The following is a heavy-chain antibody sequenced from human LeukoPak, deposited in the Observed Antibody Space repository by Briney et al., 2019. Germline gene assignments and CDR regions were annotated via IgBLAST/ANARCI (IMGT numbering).Heavy chain of an antibody. CDR1: GYTFTSYG. J-gene: IGHJ6*03. V-gene: IGHV1-18*01. CDR3: ARRIAAAGTATYYYYYYMDV. D-gene: IGHD6-13*01. CDR2: TSAYNGNT. Sequence: ASVKVSCKASGYTFTSYGISWVRQAPGQGLEWMGWTSAYNGNTNYAQKLQGRVTMTTDTSTSTAYMELRSLRSDDTAVYYCARRIAAAGTATYYYYYYMDVWGKGTTVTVSS.